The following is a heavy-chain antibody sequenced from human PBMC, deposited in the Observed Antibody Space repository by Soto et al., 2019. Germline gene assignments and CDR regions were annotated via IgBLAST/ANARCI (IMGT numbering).Heavy chain of an antibody. J-gene: IGHJ5*02. D-gene: IGHD3-22*01. Sequence: ASGKVSCKASGGTFSSYAISWVRQAPGQGLEWMGEIIPVLGTANYAQKFQGRVTITADESTSTAYMELSSLRSEDTAVYYCARDRGPSSGYYPYWFDPWGQGTLVTVSS. CDR1: GGTFSSYA. V-gene: IGHV1-69*13. CDR2: IIPVLGTA. CDR3: ARDRGPSSGYYPYWFDP.